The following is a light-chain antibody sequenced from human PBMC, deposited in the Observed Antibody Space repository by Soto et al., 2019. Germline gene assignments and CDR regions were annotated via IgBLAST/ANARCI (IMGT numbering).Light chain of an antibody. CDR2: DAS. CDR3: QQANSLPIS. J-gene: IGKJ5*01. CDR1: QSLVNSY. Sequence: IVWTRGPCSLTLSPLDRATLSFRTSQSLVNSYVAWYQQTPGQAPRLLIYDASNRATGIPARFSASGSGTDFTLTISSLEPEHFATYYCQQANSLPISFGQGTRLEI. V-gene: IGKV3-11*01.